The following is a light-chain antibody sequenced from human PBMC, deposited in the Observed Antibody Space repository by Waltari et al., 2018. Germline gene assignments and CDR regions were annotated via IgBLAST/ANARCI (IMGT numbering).Light chain of an antibody. J-gene: IGKJ2*01. Sequence: DIQMTHSPSTLSASVGDRVTITCRASKSMSSGLAWYQQKPGKAPKLLIYKASSLESGVPSRFSGSVSGTEFTLTISSLQPDDFATYYCQQYNSYSYTFGQGTKLEIK. CDR2: KAS. CDR1: KSMSSG. CDR3: QQYNSYSYT. V-gene: IGKV1-5*03.